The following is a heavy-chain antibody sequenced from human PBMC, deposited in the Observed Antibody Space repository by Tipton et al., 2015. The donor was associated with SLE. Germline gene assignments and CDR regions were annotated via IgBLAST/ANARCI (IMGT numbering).Heavy chain of an antibody. J-gene: IGHJ6*03. V-gene: IGHV4-31*03. CDR1: GFSVSNGDYY. CDR3: VRDGATPYEYVWGRPPAYYMDV. Sequence: TLSLTCTVSGFSVSNGDYYWTWIRQLPGKGLEWIGYISKSGRTHYNPSLQSRLTMSLDTSKNQFSLKMTSMTAADTALYFCVRDGATPYEYVWGRPPAYYMDVWGKGSTVTVSS. CDR2: ISKSGRT. D-gene: IGHD3-16*01.